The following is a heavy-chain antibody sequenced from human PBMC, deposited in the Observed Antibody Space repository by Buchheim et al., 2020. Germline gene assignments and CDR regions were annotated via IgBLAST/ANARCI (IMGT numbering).Heavy chain of an antibody. CDR1: GFTFSSYG. V-gene: IGHV3-30*03. D-gene: IGHD6-6*01. CDR2: ISYDGSNK. CDR3: ASLRWGSSSSTKKQFDY. Sequence: QVQLLESGGGVVQPGRSLRLSCAASGFTFSSYGMHWVRQAPGKGLEWVAVISYDGSNKYYADSVKGRFTISRDNSKNTLYLQMNSLRAEDTAVYYCASLRWGSSSSTKKQFDYWGQGTL. J-gene: IGHJ4*02.